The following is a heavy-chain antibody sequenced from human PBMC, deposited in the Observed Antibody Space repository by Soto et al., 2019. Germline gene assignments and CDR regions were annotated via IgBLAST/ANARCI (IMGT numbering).Heavy chain of an antibody. CDR3: ARETYYFGSGTYDDGMDV. J-gene: IGHJ6*02. Sequence: VQLVQSGSEVMKPGASVKVSCKASGFTFTSYGISWVRQAPGQGLEWMAWISIYNDNTKYAQKFQGRITMTTDTSTSTAYMELRSLRSDDTAVYYCARETYYFGSGTYDDGMDVWVQGTTVTVSS. CDR1: GFTFTSYG. D-gene: IGHD3-10*01. CDR2: ISIYNDNT. V-gene: IGHV1-18*04.